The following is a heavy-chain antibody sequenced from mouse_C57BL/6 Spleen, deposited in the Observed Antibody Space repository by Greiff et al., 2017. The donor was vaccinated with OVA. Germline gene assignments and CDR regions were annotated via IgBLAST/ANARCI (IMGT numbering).Heavy chain of an antibody. CDR2: ISSGGSYT. J-gene: IGHJ3*01. Sequence: EVNVVESGGDLVKPGGSLKLSCAASGFTFSSYGMSWVRQTPDKRLEWVATISSGGSYTYYPDSVKGRFTISRDNAKNTLYLQMSSLKSEDTAMYYCARGRGDSSGYGAYWGQGTLVTVSA. D-gene: IGHD3-2*02. CDR1: GFTFSSYG. CDR3: ARGRGDSSGYGAY. V-gene: IGHV5-6*01.